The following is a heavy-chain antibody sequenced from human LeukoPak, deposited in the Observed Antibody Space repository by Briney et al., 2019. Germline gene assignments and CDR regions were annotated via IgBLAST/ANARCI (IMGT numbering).Heavy chain of an antibody. CDR2: ISYDGSNK. CDR3: AKDRGRGPHDYGDRGYFDY. D-gene: IGHD4-17*01. V-gene: IGHV3-30*18. J-gene: IGHJ4*02. Sequence: GGSLRLSCAASGFTFSSYGMHWVRQAPGKGLKWVAVISYDGSNKYYADSVKGRFTISRDNSKNTLYLQMNSLRAEDTAVYYCAKDRGRGPHDYGDRGYFDYWGQGTLVTVSS. CDR1: GFTFSSYG.